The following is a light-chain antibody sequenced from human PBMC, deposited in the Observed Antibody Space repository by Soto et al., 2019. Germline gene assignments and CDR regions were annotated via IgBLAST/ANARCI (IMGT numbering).Light chain of an antibody. Sequence: VLTQSPATLSLSPGERATLSCRASQSVSSYLAWYQQKPGQTPRLLIYGASNRATGIPDRFSGSGSGTDFTLTISRLEPEDFAVYYCQQHGRSPWMFGQGTKVYI. J-gene: IGKJ1*01. CDR2: GAS. CDR1: QSVSSY. CDR3: QQHGRSPWM. V-gene: IGKV3-20*01.